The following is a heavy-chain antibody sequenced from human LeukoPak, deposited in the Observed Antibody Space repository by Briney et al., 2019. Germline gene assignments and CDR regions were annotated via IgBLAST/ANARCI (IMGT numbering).Heavy chain of an antibody. CDR3: ARPLSNGYFHDSGGYYPYAMDA. V-gene: IGHV3-30*09. D-gene: IGHD3-22*01. CDR2: ISYDGSNK. CDR1: GFTFSTST. Sequence: GRSLRLSCAASGFTFSTSTMHWVRQAPGKGLEWVAVISYDGSNKFYADSVKGRFAISRDNSKDTLYLQMNSLRGYDSAVYYCARPLSNGYFHDSGGYYPYAMDAWGPGTTVTVSS. J-gene: IGHJ6*02.